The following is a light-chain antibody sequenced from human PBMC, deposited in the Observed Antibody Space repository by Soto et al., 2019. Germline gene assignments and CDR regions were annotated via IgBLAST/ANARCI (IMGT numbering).Light chain of an antibody. Sequence: IVTHPSPLPVPVPPGEAASNSYRTRRSLQHSNSDHYLDWYQQKPGPPPQLLIYWGSNRASGVPDRFSGSGSGTDFTLKISRVEAEDVAVYYCKQSLHTPPTFGQGTKVDIK. V-gene: IGKV2-28*01. CDR2: WGS. J-gene: IGKJ1*01. CDR1: RSLQHSNSDHY. CDR3: KQSLHTPPT.